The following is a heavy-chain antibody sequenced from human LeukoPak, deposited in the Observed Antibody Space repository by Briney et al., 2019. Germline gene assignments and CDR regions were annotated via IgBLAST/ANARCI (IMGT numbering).Heavy chain of an antibody. V-gene: IGHV3-13*04. D-gene: IGHD3-22*01. J-gene: IGHJ2*01. CDR2: ISTAGGT. CDR3: IRESNYYDSSTSPGYFDL. Sequence: GGTLRLSCAASGFTFSTYDMHWARQATGEGLEWVSAISTAGGTYYPGSVKGRFTISRENTKNSLYLQMNSLRAGDTAVYYCIRESNYYDSSTSPGYFDLWGRGTLVT. CDR1: GFTFSTYD.